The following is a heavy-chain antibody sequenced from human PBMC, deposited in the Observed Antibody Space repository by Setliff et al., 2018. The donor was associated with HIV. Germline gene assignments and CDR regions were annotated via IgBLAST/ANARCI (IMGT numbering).Heavy chain of an antibody. Sequence: TLSLTCTVSRGSITSGDYYWSWIRQPPGKALEWLARIDWDDDKYYSTSLKTRLTISKDTSRNQVVLTMANMDPVDTATYFCARDYTGFDYWGQGTLVTVSS. CDR3: ARDYTGFDY. D-gene: IGHD3-3*01. J-gene: IGHJ4*02. CDR2: IDWDDDK. CDR1: RGSITSGDYY. V-gene: IGHV2-70*11.